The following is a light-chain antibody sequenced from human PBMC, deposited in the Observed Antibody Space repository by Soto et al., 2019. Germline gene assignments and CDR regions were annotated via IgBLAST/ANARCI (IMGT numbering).Light chain of an antibody. V-gene: IGKV3-15*01. CDR2: GAF. J-gene: IGKJ4*01. Sequence: EIMMTQYPVTLSESPGERATLSCGASQSIASNLAWYQQKHGQAPRLLIYGAFTRATGIPGRFSGSGSGTEFTLTISSLQSEDFAVYYCQHYTQWSLTFGGGTKVEIK. CDR3: QHYTQWSLT. CDR1: QSIASN.